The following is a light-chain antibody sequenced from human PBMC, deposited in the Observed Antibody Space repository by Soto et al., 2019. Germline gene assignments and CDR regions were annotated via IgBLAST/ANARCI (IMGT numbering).Light chain of an antibody. V-gene: IGKV1-39*01. J-gene: IGKJ1*01. CDR3: QQSYSAPPWT. Sequence: DIQLTQSPSSLSASVGDKVTITCRASQSIRSYLNWVQQKPGKAPKLLIYDASSLQTGVPSRFSGSGSGTDFSLTISSLQPEDFATYYCQQSYSAPPWTFCQGTKVEIK. CDR2: DAS. CDR1: QSIRSY.